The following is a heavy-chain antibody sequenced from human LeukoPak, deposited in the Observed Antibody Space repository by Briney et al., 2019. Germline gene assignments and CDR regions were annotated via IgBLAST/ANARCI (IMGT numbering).Heavy chain of an antibody. Sequence: GASVKVSCKASGYTFTSYYMHWVRQAPGQGLEWMGIINPSGGSTSYARKFQGRVTMTRDTFTSAVYMELSSLRSEDTAVYYCARAGMATTTPFDYWGQGTLVTVSS. V-gene: IGHV1-46*01. CDR1: GYTFTSYY. CDR2: INPSGGST. J-gene: IGHJ4*02. D-gene: IGHD5-24*01. CDR3: ARAGMATTTPFDY.